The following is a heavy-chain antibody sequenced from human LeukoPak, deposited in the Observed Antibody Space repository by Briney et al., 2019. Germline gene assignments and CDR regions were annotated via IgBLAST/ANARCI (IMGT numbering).Heavy chain of an antibody. V-gene: IGHV4-31*03. J-gene: IGHJ6*02. CDR3: ARDHTETSSLNFRNYYYYGMDI. D-gene: IGHD4-4*01. Sequence: SRTLSLTCTVSGGSLRSGDYSWNWIRQHPGKGLEWIGYNYYSGRTYYNPSLTSRVTMSVDTSKNQFSLKLSSVTAADTAIYYCARDHTETSSLNFRNYYYYGMDIWGQGTTVIVSS. CDR1: GGSLRSGDYS. CDR2: NYYSGRT.